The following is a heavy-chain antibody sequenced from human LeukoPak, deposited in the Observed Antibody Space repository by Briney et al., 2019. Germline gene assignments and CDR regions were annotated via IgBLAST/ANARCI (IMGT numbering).Heavy chain of an antibody. V-gene: IGHV3-48*01. Sequence: GGSLRLSCAASGFTFTIFGLNWVRQAPGKVPEWVSYIDARSGITYYADSVQGRFTISRDNVQESVFLQMNSLRADDTAVYYCARTYDFGRGPPGDAFDNWGPGTLVTVSS. CDR1: GFTFTIFG. CDR2: IDARSGIT. D-gene: IGHD3-3*01. CDR3: ARTYDFGRGPPGDAFDN. J-gene: IGHJ3*02.